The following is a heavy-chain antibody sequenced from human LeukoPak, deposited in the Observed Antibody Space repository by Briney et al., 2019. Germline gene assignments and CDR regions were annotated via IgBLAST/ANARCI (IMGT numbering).Heavy chain of an antibody. Sequence: SQTLSLTCAISGDSVSSNSAAWNWIRQSPSRGLEWLGRTYYKSKWYTDYAVSVRSRITINPDTSKNQFSLHLNSVTPEDTAVYYCARDGAPKLELLRLFDPWGQGTLVTVSS. CDR3: ARDGAPKLELLRLFDP. CDR1: GDSVSSNSAA. D-gene: IGHD1-7*01. J-gene: IGHJ5*02. V-gene: IGHV6-1*01. CDR2: TYYKSKWYT.